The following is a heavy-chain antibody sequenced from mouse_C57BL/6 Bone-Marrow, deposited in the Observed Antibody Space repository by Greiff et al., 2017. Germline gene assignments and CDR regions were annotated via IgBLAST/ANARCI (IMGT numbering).Heavy chain of an antibody. CDR1: GFNITDYY. CDR2: IDPEDGET. CDR3: ARSPCGSSHCDY. Sequence: LVESGAELVKPGASVKLSCTASGFNITDYYMHWVKQRTEQGLEWIGRIDPEDGETKYAPKFQGKATITADTSSNTAYLQLSSLTSEDTAVYYCARSPCGSSHCDYWGQGTTLTVSS. D-gene: IGHD1-1*01. J-gene: IGHJ2*01. V-gene: IGHV14-2*01.